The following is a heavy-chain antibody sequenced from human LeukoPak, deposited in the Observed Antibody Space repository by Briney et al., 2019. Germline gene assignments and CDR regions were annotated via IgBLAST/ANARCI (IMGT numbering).Heavy chain of an antibody. CDR3: ARQGQVLSPYYFDY. Sequence: SETLSLTCAVSGGSISSGGYSWSWIRQPPGKGLEWIGYIYHSGSTYYNPSLKSRVTISVDRSKNQFSLKLSSVTAADTAVYYCARQGQVLSPYYFDYWGQGTLVTVSS. V-gene: IGHV4-30-2*01. D-gene: IGHD2-8*01. CDR1: GGSISSGGYS. CDR2: IYHSGST. J-gene: IGHJ4*02.